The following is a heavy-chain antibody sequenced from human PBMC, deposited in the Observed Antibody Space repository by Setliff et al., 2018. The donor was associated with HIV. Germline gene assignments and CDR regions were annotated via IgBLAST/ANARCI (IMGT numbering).Heavy chain of an antibody. D-gene: IGHD3-22*01. Sequence: PSETLSLTCTVSGDPINSHYWSWIRQPPGEGLEWIGHISYNEYTNYNPSLKSRVTISVDTSKNQFSLKLRSVTASDTAVYYCARQPHDFDSSGYYGDAFDIWGQGTMVTV. CDR2: ISYNEYT. V-gene: IGHV4-59*08. J-gene: IGHJ3*02. CDR1: GDPINSHY. CDR3: ARQPHDFDSSGYYGDAFDI.